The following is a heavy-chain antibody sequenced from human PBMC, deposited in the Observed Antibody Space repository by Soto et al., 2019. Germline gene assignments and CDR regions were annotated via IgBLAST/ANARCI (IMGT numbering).Heavy chain of an antibody. D-gene: IGHD3-10*01. Sequence: QVQLQQWGAGLLKPSETLSLTCAVYGGSFSGYQWSWIRQTPGKGLEWIGEINDSGNINYNPSLKSRVTILMDTPKKQISLKLSSVTAADTAVYSCARGLILWFGELSRRGGYYYYMDVWGTGTTVTVSS. CDR1: GGSFSGYQ. CDR2: INDSGNI. J-gene: IGHJ6*03. V-gene: IGHV4-34*01. CDR3: ARGLILWFGELSRRGGYYYYMDV.